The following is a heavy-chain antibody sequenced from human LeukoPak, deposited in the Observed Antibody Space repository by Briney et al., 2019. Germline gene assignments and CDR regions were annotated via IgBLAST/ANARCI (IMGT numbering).Heavy chain of an antibody. J-gene: IGHJ4*02. Sequence: GESLKISCKGSGYSFTSCWIGWVRQMPGKGLEWMGIIYPGDSDTRYSPSFQGQVTISADKSISTAYLRWSSLKASDTAMYYCARRYCSSTSCNPYFFDYWGQGTLVTVSS. V-gene: IGHV5-51*01. CDR3: ARRYCSSTSCNPYFFDY. CDR2: IYPGDSDT. D-gene: IGHD2-2*01. CDR1: GYSFTSCW.